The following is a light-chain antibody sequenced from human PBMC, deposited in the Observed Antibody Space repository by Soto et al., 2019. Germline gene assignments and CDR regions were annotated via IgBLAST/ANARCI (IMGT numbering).Light chain of an antibody. CDR2: SAS. V-gene: IGKV1-6*01. CDR3: LQDYSYPWT. CDR1: QVIRND. Sequence: AIQMTQSPSSLSASVGDRVTITCRASQVIRNDLGWYQQKPGQAPKFLIYSASSLQSGVPSRFSGGGSGTDFTLTISSLQPEDFATYYCLQDYSYPWTFGQGTKVEIK. J-gene: IGKJ1*01.